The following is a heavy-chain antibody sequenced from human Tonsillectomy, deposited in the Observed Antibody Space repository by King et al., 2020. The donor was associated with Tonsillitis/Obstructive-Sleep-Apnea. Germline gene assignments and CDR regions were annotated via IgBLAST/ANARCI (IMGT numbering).Heavy chain of an antibody. CDR3: ARTAYSSSWLVDY. D-gene: IGHD6-13*01. CDR2: IYYSGST. V-gene: IGHV4-39*01. CDR1: GGSISSSSYY. J-gene: IGHJ4*02. Sequence: QLQESGPGLVKPSETLSLTCTVSGGSISSSSYYWGWIRQPPGKGLEWIGSIYYSGSTYYNPSLKSRVTISVDTSKNHFSLKLSSVTAADTAVYYCARTAYSSSWLVDYWGQGTLVTVSS.